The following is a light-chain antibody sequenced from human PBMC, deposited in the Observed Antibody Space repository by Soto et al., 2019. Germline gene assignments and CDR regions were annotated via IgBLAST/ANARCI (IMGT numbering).Light chain of an antibody. CDR2: GSS. Sequence: EIVMTQSPATLSVSPGERATLSCRASQSVTSNLAGYQQKPGQALRLLIYGSSTRATGIPARFSGSGSGTERTLTISSLQSEDFGVYHCQQYNSGPPITFGQGTRLEI. J-gene: IGKJ5*01. CDR3: QQYNSGPPIT. CDR1: QSVTSN. V-gene: IGKV3-15*01.